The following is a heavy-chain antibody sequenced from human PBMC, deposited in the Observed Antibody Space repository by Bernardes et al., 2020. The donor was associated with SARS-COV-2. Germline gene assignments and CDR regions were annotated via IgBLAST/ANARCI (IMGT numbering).Heavy chain of an antibody. J-gene: IGHJ4*02. CDR1: GGSISSYY. V-gene: IGHV4-59*01. Sequence: SETLSLTCTVSGGSISSYYWSWIRQPPGKGLEWIGYIYYSGSTNHNPSLKSRVTISVDTSKNQFSLKLSSVTAADTAVYYCAALSITGTTILFDYWGQGTLVTVSS. CDR2: IYYSGST. D-gene: IGHD1-20*01. CDR3: AALSITGTTILFDY.